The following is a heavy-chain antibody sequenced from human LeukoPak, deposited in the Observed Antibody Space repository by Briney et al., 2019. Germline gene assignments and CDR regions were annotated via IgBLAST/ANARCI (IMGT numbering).Heavy chain of an antibody. Sequence: GGSLRLSCAASGFTFDDYAMHWVRHAPGKGLEWVSGISWNSGSIGYADSVKGRFTISRDNAKNTLYLQMNSLRAEDTALYYCAKVICGGDCYSFDYWGQGTLVTVSS. CDR1: GFTFDDYA. V-gene: IGHV3-9*01. D-gene: IGHD2-21*02. CDR2: ISWNSGSI. J-gene: IGHJ4*02. CDR3: AKVICGGDCYSFDY.